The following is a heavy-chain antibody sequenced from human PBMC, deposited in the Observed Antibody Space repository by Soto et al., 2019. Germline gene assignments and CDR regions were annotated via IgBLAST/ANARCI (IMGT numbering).Heavy chain of an antibody. CDR1: GYTFTSYG. D-gene: IGHD1-26*01. J-gene: IGHJ4*02. V-gene: IGHV1-18*01. CDR3: ARVRSAAWVNAPNDY. CDR2: ISAYNGNT. Sequence: QVQLVQSGAEVRKPGASVKVSCKASGYTFTSYGISWVRQAPGQGLEWMGWISAYNGNTNYAQKLQGRVTMTTDTSTSTAYMELRSLRSDDTAVYYCARVRSAAWVNAPNDYWGQGTLVTVSS.